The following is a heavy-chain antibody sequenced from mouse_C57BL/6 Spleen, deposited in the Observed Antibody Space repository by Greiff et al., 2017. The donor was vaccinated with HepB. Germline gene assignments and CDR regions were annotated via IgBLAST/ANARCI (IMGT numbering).Heavy chain of an antibody. D-gene: IGHD2-10*02. Sequence: QVQLQQSGAELMKPGASVKLSCKATGYTFTGYWIEWVKQRPGHGLEWIGEILPGSGSTNYNEKFKGKATFTADTSSNTAYMQLSSLTTEDSAIYYCARGGYGNYGPYWYFDVWGTGTTVTVSS. V-gene: IGHV1-9*01. J-gene: IGHJ1*03. CDR3: ARGGYGNYGPYWYFDV. CDR2: ILPGSGST. CDR1: GYTFTGYW.